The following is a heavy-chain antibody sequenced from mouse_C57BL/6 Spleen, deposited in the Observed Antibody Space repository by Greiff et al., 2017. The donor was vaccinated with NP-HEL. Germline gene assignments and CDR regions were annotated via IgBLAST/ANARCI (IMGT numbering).Heavy chain of an antibody. D-gene: IGHD2-12*01. CDR1: GFTFSDYG. CDR3: ARTLRRYAMDY. V-gene: IGHV5-17*01. CDR2: ISSGSSTI. J-gene: IGHJ4*01. Sequence: EVKLMESGGGLVKPGGSLKLSCAASGFTFSDYGMHWVRQAPEKGLEWVAYISSGSSTIYYADTVKGRFTISRDNAKNTLFLQMTSLRSEDTAMYYCARTLRRYAMDYWGQGTSVTVSS.